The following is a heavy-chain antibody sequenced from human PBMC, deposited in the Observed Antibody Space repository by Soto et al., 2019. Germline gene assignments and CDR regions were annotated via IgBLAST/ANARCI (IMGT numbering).Heavy chain of an antibody. CDR1: GFTFSNYE. CDR2: ISSTASHI. J-gene: IGHJ4*02. CDR3: ARENYDISGYFLDY. V-gene: IGHV3-48*03. Sequence: GGSLRLSCAASGFTFSNYEMSWVRQAPGKGLEWISYISSTASHIYYADSVKGRVTISRDNAKNSLYLQMNSLRVEDTAVYYCARENYDISGYFLDYWGQGSLVTVSS. D-gene: IGHD3-22*01.